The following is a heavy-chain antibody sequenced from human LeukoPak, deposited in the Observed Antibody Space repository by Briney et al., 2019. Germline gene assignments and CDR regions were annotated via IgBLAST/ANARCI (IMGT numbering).Heavy chain of an antibody. D-gene: IGHD7-27*01. J-gene: IGHJ5*02. CDR2: INPNSGGT. CDR3: ARARAVLGNWFDP. CDR1: GYTFTGYY. V-gene: IGHV1-2*02. Sequence: ASVKVSCKASGYTFTGYYMHWVRQAPGQGLEWMGWINPNSGGTNYAQKFQGRVTMTRDTSISTAYMELSRLRSDDTAVYYCARARAVLGNWFDPWGQRTLVTVSS.